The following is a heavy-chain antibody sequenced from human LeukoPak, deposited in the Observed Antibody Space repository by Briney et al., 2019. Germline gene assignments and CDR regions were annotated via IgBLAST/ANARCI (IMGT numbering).Heavy chain of an antibody. CDR1: GFTFSSYT. V-gene: IGHV3-43*01. CDR2: ISWDGGST. D-gene: IGHD3-22*01. CDR3: AKETLGGYYYDSSGYFHFDY. Sequence: GGSLRLSCAASGFTFSSYTMHWVRQAPGKGLEWVSLISWDGGSTYYADSVKGRFTISRDNSKNSLYLQMNSLRTEDTALYYCAKETLGGYYYDSSGYFHFDYWGQGTLVTVSS. J-gene: IGHJ4*02.